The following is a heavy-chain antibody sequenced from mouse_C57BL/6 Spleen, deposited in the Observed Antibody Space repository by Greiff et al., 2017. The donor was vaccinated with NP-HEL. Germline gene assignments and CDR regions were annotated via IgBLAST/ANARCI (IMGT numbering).Heavy chain of an antibody. D-gene: IGHD2-1*01. Sequence: QVQLQQPGAELVRPGSSVKLSCKASGYTFTSYWMHWVKQRPIQGLEWIGNIDPSDSETHYNQKFKDKATLTVDKSSSTAYMQLSSLTSEDSAVYYCSIYGNPAWFAYWGQGTLVTVSA. CDR1: GYTFTSYW. J-gene: IGHJ3*01. V-gene: IGHV1-52*01. CDR2: IDPSDSET. CDR3: SIYGNPAWFAY.